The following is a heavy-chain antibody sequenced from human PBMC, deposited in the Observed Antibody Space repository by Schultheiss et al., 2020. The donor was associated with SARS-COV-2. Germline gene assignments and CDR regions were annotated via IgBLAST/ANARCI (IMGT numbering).Heavy chain of an antibody. CDR2: ISPYTGDT. J-gene: IGHJ4*02. CDR3: ARNILTAMVETPADY. Sequence: ASVKVSCKASGGTFSSYAISWVRQAPGQGLEWMGGISPYTGDTVYEQKFQGRVTITRDTSANTAYMELSSLRSEDTAVYYCARNILTAMVETPADYWGQGTLVTVSS. CDR1: GGTFSSYA. D-gene: IGHD5-18*01. V-gene: IGHV1-18*01.